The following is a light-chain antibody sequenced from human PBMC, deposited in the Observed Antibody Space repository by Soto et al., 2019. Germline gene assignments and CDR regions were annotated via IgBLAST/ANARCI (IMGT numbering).Light chain of an antibody. J-gene: IGLJ2*01. CDR1: SSDVGGYDY. CDR2: EVT. V-gene: IGLV2-14*01. CDR3: SSYSITSTRI. Sequence: ALAHPASVSSSPGQSITISCTGTSSDVGGYDYVSWYQQHPGKAPKLMIYEVTTRPSGVSSRFSGSKSGSTASLTISGLQAEDEADYYCSSYSITSTRIFGGGTKVTVL.